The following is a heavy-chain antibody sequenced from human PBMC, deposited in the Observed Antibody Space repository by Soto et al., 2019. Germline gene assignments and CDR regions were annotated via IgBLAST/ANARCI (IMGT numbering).Heavy chain of an antibody. CDR2: IYYSGST. D-gene: IGHD3-10*01. V-gene: IGHV4-61*01. J-gene: IGHJ6*02. CDR3: AKASGYNYYYGMDV. Sequence: KTSETLSLTCTVSGGSVSSGSYYWSWIRQPPGKGLEWIGYIYYSGSTNYNPSLKSRVTISVDTSKNQFSLKLSSVTAADTAVYYCAKASGYNYYYGMDVWGQGTTVTVSS. CDR1: GGSVSSGSYY.